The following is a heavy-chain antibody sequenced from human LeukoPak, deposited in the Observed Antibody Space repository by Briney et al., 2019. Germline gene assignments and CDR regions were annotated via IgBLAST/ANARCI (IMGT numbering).Heavy chain of an antibody. D-gene: IGHD6-19*01. CDR3: ARGRSSGPWGELDY. Sequence: ASVKVSCKASGYTFTGYYMHWMRQAPGQGLEWMGWINPNSGGTNYAQKFQGRVTMTRDTSISTAYMELSRLRSDDTAVYYCARGRSSGPWGELDYWGQGTLVTVSS. J-gene: IGHJ4*02. CDR1: GYTFTGYY. CDR2: INPNSGGT. V-gene: IGHV1-2*02.